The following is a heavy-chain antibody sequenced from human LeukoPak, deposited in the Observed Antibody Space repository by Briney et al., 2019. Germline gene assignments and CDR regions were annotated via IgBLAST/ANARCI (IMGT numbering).Heavy chain of an antibody. V-gene: IGHV1-69*05. Sequence: SVKVSCKASGGTFSNYAIRWVRQAPGQGLEWMGRFMPIFGTANHAQKFQGRVTITTDESTTTAYMELSSLKSEDTAVYYCARGESYTSSGYYYWGQGTLVTVSS. CDR2: FMPIFGTA. CDR3: ARGESYTSSGYYY. J-gene: IGHJ4*02. D-gene: IGHD3-22*01. CDR1: GGTFSNYA.